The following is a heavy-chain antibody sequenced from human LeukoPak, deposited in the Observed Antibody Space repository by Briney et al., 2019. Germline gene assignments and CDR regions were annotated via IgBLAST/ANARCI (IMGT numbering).Heavy chain of an antibody. J-gene: IGHJ1*01. CDR3: AIQKGTIFGDVSPLSKHFHH. CDR2: INTSGGST. CDR1: GYTFTSCY. Sequence: ASVKVSCKASGYTFTSCYMHWVRQAPGQGLEWMGLINTSGGSTTYAQKFQGRVTMTRDTSTSTVHMELSSLRSEDTAVYYCAIQKGTIFGDVSPLSKHFHHWGQGTLVTVSS. D-gene: IGHD3-3*01. V-gene: IGHV1-46*01.